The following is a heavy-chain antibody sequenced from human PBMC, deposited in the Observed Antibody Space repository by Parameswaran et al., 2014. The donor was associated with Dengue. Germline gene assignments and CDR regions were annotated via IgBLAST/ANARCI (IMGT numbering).Heavy chain of an antibody. CDR3: NVMATISTVVDS. J-gene: IGHJ4*02. V-gene: IGHV1-69*10. CDR2: IMPILEIA. Sequence: RLVRQAPGQGLEWMGGIMPILEIANYAQKFQGRVTITADKSTGTAYLELSSLRSEDTAVYYCNVMATISTVVDSWGQGTLVTVSS. D-gene: IGHD4-23*01.